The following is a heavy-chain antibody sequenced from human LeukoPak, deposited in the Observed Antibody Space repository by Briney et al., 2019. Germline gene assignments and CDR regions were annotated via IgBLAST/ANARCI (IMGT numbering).Heavy chain of an antibody. V-gene: IGHV4-39*07. CDR3: ARDDYYGSGSYYGY. Sequence: SETLSLTCTVSGGSISSRSYYWGWIRQPPGKGLEWIGSIYYSGSTYYNPSLKSRVTISVDTSKNQFSLKLSSVTAADTAVYYCARDDYYGSGSYYGYWGQGTLVTVSS. J-gene: IGHJ4*02. CDR1: GGSISSRSYY. D-gene: IGHD3-10*01. CDR2: IYYSGST.